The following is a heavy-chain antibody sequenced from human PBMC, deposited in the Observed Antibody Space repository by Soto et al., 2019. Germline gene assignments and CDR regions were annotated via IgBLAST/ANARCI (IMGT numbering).Heavy chain of an antibody. CDR3: ARDLGDYIWGSYRLGTYNWFDP. D-gene: IGHD3-16*02. V-gene: IGHV4-59*01. J-gene: IGHJ5*02. CDR1: GGSISSYY. Sequence: SETLSLTCTVSGGSISSYYWSWIRQPPGKGLEWIGYIYYSGSTNYNPSLKSRVTISVDTSKNQFSLKLSSVTAADTAVYYCARDLGDYIWGSYRLGTYNWFDPWGQGTLVNVSS. CDR2: IYYSGST.